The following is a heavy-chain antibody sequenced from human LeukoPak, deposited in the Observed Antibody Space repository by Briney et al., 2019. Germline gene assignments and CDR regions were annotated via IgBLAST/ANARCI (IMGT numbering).Heavy chain of an antibody. CDR2: IYYSGST. CDR1: GGSISSYY. Sequence: SETLSLTXTVSGGSISSYYWSWIRQPPGKGLEWIGYIYYSGSTNYNPSLKSRVTISVDTSKNQFSLKLSSVTAADTAVYYCARSQGIGYFDYWGQGTLVTVSS. J-gene: IGHJ4*02. V-gene: IGHV4-59*01. D-gene: IGHD2-21*01. CDR3: ARSQGIGYFDY.